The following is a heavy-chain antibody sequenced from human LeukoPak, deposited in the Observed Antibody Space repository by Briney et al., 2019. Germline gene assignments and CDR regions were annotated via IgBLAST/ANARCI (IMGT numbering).Heavy chain of an antibody. V-gene: IGHV3-30*02. D-gene: IGHD5-12*01. J-gene: IGHJ4*02. CDR3: AKVAVATITWDY. CDR2: IRYDGSNK. CDR1: GFTFSSYG. Sequence: PGGSLRLSCAASGFTFSSYGMHWVRQAPGKGLEWVAFIRYDGSNKYYADSVKGRFTISRDNSKNTLYLQMNSLRAEDTAVYYCAKVAVATITWDYWGQGTLVTVSS.